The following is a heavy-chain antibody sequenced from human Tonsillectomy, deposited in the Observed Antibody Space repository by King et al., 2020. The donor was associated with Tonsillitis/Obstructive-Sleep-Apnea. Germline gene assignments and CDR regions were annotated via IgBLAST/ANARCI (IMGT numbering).Heavy chain of an antibody. CDR1: GGSFSGYY. J-gene: IGHJ4*02. V-gene: IGHV4-34*01. CDR3: ARGITIFGVVIIGGY. D-gene: IGHD3-3*01. Sequence: VQLQQWGAGLLKPSETLSLTCAVYGGSFSGYYWSWIRQPPGKGLEWIGEINHSGSTNYNPSLKSRVTLSVDTSKNQFSLKLGSVTAADTAVYYCARGITIFGVVIIGGYWGQGTLVTVSS. CDR2: INHSGST.